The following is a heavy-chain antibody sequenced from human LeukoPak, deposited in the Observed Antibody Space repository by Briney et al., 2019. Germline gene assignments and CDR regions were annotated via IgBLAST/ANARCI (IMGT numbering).Heavy chain of an antibody. Sequence: PGGSLRLSCAASGFTFSSYAMSWVRQAPGKGLEWVSAISDSGGNTYYADSVKGRFTISRDNSKNTLYLQMNSLRAEDTAVYYCAKSPLGVVPAAMIKNWFDPWGQGTLVTVSS. CDR1: GFTFSSYA. D-gene: IGHD2-2*01. V-gene: IGHV3-23*01. CDR2: ISDSGGNT. CDR3: AKSPLGVVPAAMIKNWFDP. J-gene: IGHJ5*02.